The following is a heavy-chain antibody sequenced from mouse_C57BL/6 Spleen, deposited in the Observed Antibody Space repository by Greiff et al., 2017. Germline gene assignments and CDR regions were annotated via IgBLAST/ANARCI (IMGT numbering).Heavy chain of an antibody. CDR2: IDPETGGT. J-gene: IGHJ4*01. CDR1: GYTFTDYE. Sequence: QVQLQQPGAELVRPGASVTLSCKASGYTFTDYEMHWVKQTPVHGLEWIGAIDPETGGTAYNQKFKGKAILTADKSSSTAYMELRSLTSEDSAVYYCTREGYGLYAMDYWGQGTSVTVSS. D-gene: IGHD1-2*01. V-gene: IGHV1-15*01. CDR3: TREGYGLYAMDY.